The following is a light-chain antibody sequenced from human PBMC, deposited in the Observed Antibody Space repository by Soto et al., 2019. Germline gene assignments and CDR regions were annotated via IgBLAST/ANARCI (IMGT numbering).Light chain of an antibody. CDR1: QSITNN. Sequence: ELVMTQSPVTLSVSPGERATLSCRASQSITNNLAWYQQRPGQGPRLLIYGASTRATGVPARFSGSGSGAELSLTIISLQSGDFGVYFCHQCSEWPPYALCQGTKVDIK. CDR2: GAS. V-gene: IGKV3-15*01. J-gene: IGKJ2*01. CDR3: HQCSEWPPYA.